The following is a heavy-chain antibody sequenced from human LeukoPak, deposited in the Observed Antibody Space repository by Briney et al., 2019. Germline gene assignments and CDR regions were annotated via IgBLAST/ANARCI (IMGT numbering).Heavy chain of an antibody. Sequence: PSETLSLTCTVSGGSISSYYWSWIRQPAGKGLEWIGHIYNSGSTNYNPSLKGRVTMSVATSKIQFPLHLRSVTAASSALYYCARSAFLVTAPGLYYFDYWGQGTLVAVSS. CDR1: GGSISSYY. J-gene: IGHJ4*02. CDR3: ARSAFLVTAPGLYYFDY. CDR2: IYNSGST. V-gene: IGHV4-4*07. D-gene: IGHD6-13*01.